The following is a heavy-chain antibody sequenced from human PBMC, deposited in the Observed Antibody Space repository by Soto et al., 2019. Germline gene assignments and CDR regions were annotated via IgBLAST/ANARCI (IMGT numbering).Heavy chain of an antibody. V-gene: IGHV3-72*01. D-gene: IGHD3-22*01. CDR1: GFTLGDHY. CDR3: ADLTWGGSYFP. Sequence: EVQLVASGGNLAQPGGSLRLSCVASGFTLGDHYMDWCRQAPGKVLEWLGLIRQKPQSFSTNYAESVKGRFTISRDDSENSLYLQMNSLTTEDTAIYYCADLTWGGSYFPWGQGTLVTVSS. J-gene: IGHJ5*02. CDR2: IRQKPQSFST.